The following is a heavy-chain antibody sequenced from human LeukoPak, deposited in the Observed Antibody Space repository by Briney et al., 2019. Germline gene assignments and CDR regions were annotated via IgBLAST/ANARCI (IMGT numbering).Heavy chain of an antibody. Sequence: SVKVSCKASGGTFSSYAISWVRQAPGQGLEWMGGIIPIFGTANYAQKFQGGVTITTDESTSTAYMELSSLRSEDTAVYYCAREGSSGWYGWYFDYWGQGTLVTVSS. J-gene: IGHJ4*02. D-gene: IGHD6-19*01. CDR3: AREGSSGWYGWYFDY. V-gene: IGHV1-69*05. CDR1: GGTFSSYA. CDR2: IIPIFGTA.